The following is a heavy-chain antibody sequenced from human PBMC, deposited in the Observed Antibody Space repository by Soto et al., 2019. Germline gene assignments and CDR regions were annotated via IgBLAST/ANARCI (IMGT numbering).Heavy chain of an antibody. Sequence: GASVKVSCKASGYTFTSYDINCVRQATGQGLEWMGWMNPNSGNTGYAQKFQGRVTMTRNTSISTAYMELSSLRSEDTAVYYCARGVTMVRGVISPVGMDVWGQGTTVTVSS. D-gene: IGHD3-10*01. J-gene: IGHJ6*02. CDR1: GYTFTSYD. CDR2: MNPNSGNT. CDR3: ARGVTMVRGVISPVGMDV. V-gene: IGHV1-8*01.